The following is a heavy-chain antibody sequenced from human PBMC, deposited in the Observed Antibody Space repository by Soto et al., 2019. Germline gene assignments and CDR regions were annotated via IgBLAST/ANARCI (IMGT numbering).Heavy chain of an antibody. V-gene: IGHV1-3*01. CDR3: ARRAGEPAAIPDSYYMDG. CDR2: INAGNGNT. Sequence: QVQLVQSGAEVKKPGASVKVSCKASGYTFTSYAMHWVRQAPGQRLEWMGWINAGNGNTKYSQKFQGRVTITRDTSASTAYMELSSLRSEDTAVYYCARRAGEPAAIPDSYYMDGWGKGTTVTVSS. J-gene: IGHJ6*03. CDR1: GYTFTSYA. D-gene: IGHD2-2*02.